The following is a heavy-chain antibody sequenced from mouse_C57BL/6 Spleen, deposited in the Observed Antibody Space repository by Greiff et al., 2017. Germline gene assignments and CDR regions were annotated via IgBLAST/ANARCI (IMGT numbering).Heavy chain of an antibody. CDR3: ARAYGSSFNYAMDY. D-gene: IGHD1-1*01. V-gene: IGHV1-72*01. J-gene: IGHJ4*01. Sequence: VQLQQPGAELVKPGASVKLSCKASGYTFTSYWIHWVKQRPGRGLEWIGRIDPNSGGTKYNEKFKSKATLTVDKPSSTAYMQLSSLTSEDSAVYYCARAYGSSFNYAMDYWGQGTSVTVSS. CDR1: GYTFTSYW. CDR2: IDPNSGGT.